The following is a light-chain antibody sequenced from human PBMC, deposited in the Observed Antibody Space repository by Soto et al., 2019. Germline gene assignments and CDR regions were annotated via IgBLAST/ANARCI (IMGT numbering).Light chain of an antibody. Sequence: DIQMTQSPSSLSASVGDRVTITCRAIQNIGRWLAWYQQKSGKAPKLMIYDVSTLISGVPSRFSGSGSGTELSLTITSLRPDDFTSYYCQQYNLHSPATFGPGTLVEIK. J-gene: IGKJ1*01. CDR1: QNIGRW. CDR3: QQYNLHSPAT. V-gene: IGKV1-5*01. CDR2: DVS.